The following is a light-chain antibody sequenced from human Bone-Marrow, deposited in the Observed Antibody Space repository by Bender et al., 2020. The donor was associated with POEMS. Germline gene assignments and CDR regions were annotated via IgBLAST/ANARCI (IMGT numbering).Light chain of an antibody. J-gene: IGLJ3*02. CDR1: SSDVGGYNY. Sequence: QSALTQPASVSGSPGQSLTISCTGTSSDVGGYNYVSWYQQHPAKVPRLMIYEVDNRPSGISDRFSGSKSGSSASLTISGLQADDEADYYCLSYTTISTRVFGGGTKVTVL. CDR3: LSYTTISTRV. V-gene: IGLV2-14*01. CDR2: EVD.